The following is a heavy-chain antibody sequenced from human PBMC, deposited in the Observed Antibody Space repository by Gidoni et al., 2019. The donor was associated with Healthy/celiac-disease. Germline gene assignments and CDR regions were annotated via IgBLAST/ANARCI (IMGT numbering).Heavy chain of an antibody. J-gene: IGHJ3*02. CDR1: GFTVSSNY. D-gene: IGHD6-19*01. CDR3: ARRPGIAVAGANDAFDI. V-gene: IGHV3-66*01. CDR2: IYSGGST. Sequence: VQLVEAGGGLVQPGGSLRLSCAASGFTVSSNYMSWVRQAPGKGLEWVSVIYSGGSTYYADSVKGRFTISRDNSKNTLYLQMNSVRAEDTAVYYCARRPGIAVAGANDAFDIWGQGTMVTVSS.